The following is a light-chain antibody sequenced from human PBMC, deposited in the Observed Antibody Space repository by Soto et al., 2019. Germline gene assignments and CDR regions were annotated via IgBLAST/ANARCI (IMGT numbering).Light chain of an antibody. Sequence: QSALTQPASVSGSPGQSITISCAGTGSDVGAYNLVSWYQQHPGIAPKLIICEVNTRPSGISNRFSGSKSGDTASLTISGLQAEDEADYFCCSYAGTVAYVFGTGTKVTVL. CDR3: CSYAGTVAYV. V-gene: IGLV2-23*02. CDR2: EVN. J-gene: IGLJ1*01. CDR1: GSDVGAYNL.